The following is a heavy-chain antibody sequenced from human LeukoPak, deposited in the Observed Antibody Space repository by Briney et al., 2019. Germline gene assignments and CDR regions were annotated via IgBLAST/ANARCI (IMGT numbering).Heavy chain of an antibody. D-gene: IGHD2-2*01. CDR1: GYTFTSYG. V-gene: IGHV1-18*01. J-gene: IGHJ6*02. CDR3: ARFLESVDYCSSTSCRYYGMDV. CDR2: ISAYNGNT. Sequence: ASVKVSCKASGYTFTSYGISWVRQAPGQGLEWMGWISAYNGNTNYAQKLQGRVTMTTDTSTSTAYMELRSRRSDDTAVYYCARFLESVDYCSSTSCRYYGMDVWGQGTTVTVSS.